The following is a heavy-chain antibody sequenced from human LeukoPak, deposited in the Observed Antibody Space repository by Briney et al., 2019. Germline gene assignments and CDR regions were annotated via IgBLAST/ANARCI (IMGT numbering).Heavy chain of an antibody. Sequence: HPGGPLRLSCAASGFTFSSYTMRWVRQAPGKGLEWVSSVTGSGDSTYADSVRGRFTVSRDNSKNTVYLQMNSLRAEDTAVYYCASEILRYDAFDMWGQGTMVTVSS. CDR2: VTGSGDST. J-gene: IGHJ3*02. V-gene: IGHV3-23*01. CDR3: ASEILRYDAFDM. CDR1: GFTFSSYT.